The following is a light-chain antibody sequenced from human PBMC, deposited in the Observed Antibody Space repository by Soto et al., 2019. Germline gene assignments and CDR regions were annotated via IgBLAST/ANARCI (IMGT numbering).Light chain of an antibody. CDR2: AAS. V-gene: IGKV1-39*01. Sequence: DIQLTQSPSSLSASVGDRVSISCRASQSISNYLNWYQQKPGKAPKVLIFAASRLQSGVPSRFSGSGSGTDFTLTITSLQNEDFATYYCQQSYSRTFGQGTKVDI. J-gene: IGKJ1*01. CDR1: QSISNY. CDR3: QQSYSRT.